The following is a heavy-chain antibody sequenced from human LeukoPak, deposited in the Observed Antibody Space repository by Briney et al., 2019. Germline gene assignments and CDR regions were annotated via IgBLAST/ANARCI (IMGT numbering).Heavy chain of an antibody. D-gene: IGHD3-10*01. CDR2: ISYDGSNK. Sequence: PGRSLRLSCAASGFTFSSYAMHWVRQAPGKGLEWVAVISYDGSNKYYADSVKGRFTISRDNSKNTLYLQMNSLRAEDTAVYYCAKDKVAGQYYGSGSYWDYYMDVWGKGTTVTVSS. V-gene: IGHV3-30*01. J-gene: IGHJ6*03. CDR1: GFTFSSYA. CDR3: AKDKVAGQYYGSGSYWDYYMDV.